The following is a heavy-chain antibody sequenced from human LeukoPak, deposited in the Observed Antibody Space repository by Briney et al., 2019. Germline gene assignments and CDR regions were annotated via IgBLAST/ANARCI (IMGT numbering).Heavy chain of an antibody. J-gene: IGHJ5*02. CDR3: ARFRGSSPPRFDP. V-gene: IGHV4-39*07. D-gene: IGHD6-6*01. Sequence: SETLSLTCTVSGGSISSSIYYWGWIRQPPGKGLEWIGSIYYSGSTNYNPSLKSRVTISVDTSKNQFSLKLSSVTAADTAVYYCARFRGSSPPRFDPWGHGTLVTVSS. CDR1: GGSISSSIYY. CDR2: IYYSGST.